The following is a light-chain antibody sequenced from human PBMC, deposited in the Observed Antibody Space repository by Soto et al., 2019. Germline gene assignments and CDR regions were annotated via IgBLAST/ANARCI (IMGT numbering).Light chain of an antibody. J-gene: IGLJ3*02. Sequence: FMLTQPHSVSESPGQRVIISCTRSSGSIASNYVQWYQQRPGSSPTTVIYEDNQRPSAVPDRFSGSIDSSSNSASLTISGLEAEDEADYFCQSYDATNQVFGGGTKLTVL. CDR1: SGSIASNY. V-gene: IGLV6-57*01. CDR3: QSYDATNQV. CDR2: EDN.